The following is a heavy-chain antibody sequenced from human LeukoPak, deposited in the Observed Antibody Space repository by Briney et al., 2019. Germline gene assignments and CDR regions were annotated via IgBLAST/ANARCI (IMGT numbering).Heavy chain of an antibody. V-gene: IGHV4-39*07. CDR2: IYYSGST. CDR3: AEGWERPR. Sequence: SETLSLTCTVSGGSISSSSYYWGWIRQPPGKGLEWIGSIYYSGSTYYNPSLKSRVTISVDTSKNQFSLKLSSVTAADTAVYYCAEGWERPRWGRGTLVTVSS. D-gene: IGHD1-26*01. CDR1: GGSISSSSYY. J-gene: IGHJ4*02.